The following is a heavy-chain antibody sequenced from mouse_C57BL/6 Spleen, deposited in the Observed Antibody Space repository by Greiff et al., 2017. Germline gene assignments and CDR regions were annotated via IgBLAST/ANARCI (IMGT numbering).Heavy chain of an antibody. J-gene: IGHJ4*01. CDR2: IDPSDSYT. D-gene: IGHD2-1*01. V-gene: IGHV1-69*01. CDR1: GYTFTSYW. Sequence: QVQLQQPGAELVMPGASVKLSCKASGYTFTSYWMHWVKQRPGQGLEWIGEIDPSDSYTNYNQKFKGKSTLTVDKSSSTAYMQLSSLTSEDSAVYYCARKVYFRGPYAMDYWGQGTSVTVSS. CDR3: ARKVYFRGPYAMDY.